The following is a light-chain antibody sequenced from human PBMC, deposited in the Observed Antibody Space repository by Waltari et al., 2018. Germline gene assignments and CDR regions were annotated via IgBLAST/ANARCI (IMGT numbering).Light chain of an antibody. CDR2: GAS. CDR1: QSIGTY. J-gene: IGKJ3*01. V-gene: IGKV1-39*01. CDR3: QQSFLAPFT. Sequence: IQMTQSPSSLSASVGDGVTIACRASQSIGTYLNWYQFKPGQAPKLLIYGASKLHTGVPSRFSGSGSETDFTLSVTGLQPEDFATYYCQQSFLAPFTFGPGTRVEVK.